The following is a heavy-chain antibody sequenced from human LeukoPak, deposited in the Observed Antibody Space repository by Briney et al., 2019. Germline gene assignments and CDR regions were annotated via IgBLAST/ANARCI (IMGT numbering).Heavy chain of an antibody. CDR3: TTGVMITLGGVIVFDY. J-gene: IGHJ4*02. V-gene: IGHV3-15*01. CDR1: GFTFSNAW. CDR2: IKSKTDGGTT. D-gene: IGHD3-16*02. Sequence: KSGGSLRLSCAASGFTFSNAWMSWVRQAPGKGLEWVGRIKSKTDGGTTDYAAPVKGRFTISRDDSKNTLYLQMNSLKTEDTAVYYCTTGVMITLGGVIVFDYWGQGTLVTVSS.